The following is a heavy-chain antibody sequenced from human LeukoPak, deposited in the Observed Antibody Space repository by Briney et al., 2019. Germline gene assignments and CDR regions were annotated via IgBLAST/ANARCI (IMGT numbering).Heavy chain of an antibody. D-gene: IGHD6-13*01. V-gene: IGHV3-15*01. CDR1: GFTFNNAW. Sequence: NTGGSLRLSCAASGFTFNNAWMSWVRQAPGKGLEWVGRIKSKTDGGTTDYAAPVKGRFTISRDDSKNTLYLQMNSLKTEDTAVYYCTTIAAAGQFDYWGQGTLVTVSS. CDR3: TTIAAAGQFDY. CDR2: IKSKTDGGTT. J-gene: IGHJ4*02.